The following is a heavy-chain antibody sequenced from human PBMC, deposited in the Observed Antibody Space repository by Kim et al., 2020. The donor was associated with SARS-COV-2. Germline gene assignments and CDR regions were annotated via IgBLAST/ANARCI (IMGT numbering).Heavy chain of an antibody. V-gene: IGHV3-11*01. J-gene: IGHJ6*03. Sequence: DAVKGRLTISRDNAKNSRYLQMNSLGAEDTAVYYCARAPGLDIYYYCMDVWGKGTTVTVSS. D-gene: IGHD2-2*03. CDR3: ARAPGLDIYYYCMDV.